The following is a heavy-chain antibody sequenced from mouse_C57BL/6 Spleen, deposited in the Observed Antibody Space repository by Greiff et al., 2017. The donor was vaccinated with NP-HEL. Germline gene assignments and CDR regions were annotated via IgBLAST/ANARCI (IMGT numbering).Heavy chain of an antibody. CDR2: ISSGGSYT. V-gene: IGHV5-6*01. Sequence: EVKVVESGGDLVKPGGSLKLSCAASGFTFSSYGMSWVRQTPDKRLEWVATISSGGSYTYYPDSVKGRFTISRDNAKNTLYLQMSSLKSEDTAMYYCARPPDGYFDVWGTGTTVTVSS. J-gene: IGHJ1*03. CDR3: ARPPDGYFDV. CDR1: GFTFSSYG.